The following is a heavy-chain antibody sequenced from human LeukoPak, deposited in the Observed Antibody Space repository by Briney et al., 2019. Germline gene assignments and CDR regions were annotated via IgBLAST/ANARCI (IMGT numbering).Heavy chain of an antibody. V-gene: IGHV4-34*01. CDR2: VNHSGSA. Sequence: SETLFPTCHVDAGSLSAFYWSCIRQPPGKGLEWIGEVNHSGSANYNPSLKGRVTMPVDTSKNQSSLNLGSVTAADTAVYYCARSPRYCSGSSCYFLHYWGQGTLVTVSS. J-gene: IGHJ4*02. CDR1: AGSLSAFY. D-gene: IGHD2-15*01. CDR3: ARSPRYCSGSSCYFLHY.